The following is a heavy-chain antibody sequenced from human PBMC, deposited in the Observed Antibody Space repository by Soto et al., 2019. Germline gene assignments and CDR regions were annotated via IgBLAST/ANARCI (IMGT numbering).Heavy chain of an antibody. CDR1: GYTFTSYD. D-gene: IGHD2-15*01. V-gene: IGHV1-8*01. CDR2: MNPNSGNT. J-gene: IGHJ6*02. Sequence: QVQLVQSGAEVKKPRASVKVSCKASGYTFTSYDINWVRQATGQGLEWMGWMNPNSGNTGYAQKFQGRVTMTRNTSISTAYMELSSLRSEDTAVYYCGRYCSGGSCYSDYYYGMDVWGQGTTVTVSS. CDR3: GRYCSGGSCYSDYYYGMDV.